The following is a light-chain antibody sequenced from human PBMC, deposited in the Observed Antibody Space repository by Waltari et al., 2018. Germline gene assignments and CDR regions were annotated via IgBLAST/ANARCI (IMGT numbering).Light chain of an antibody. V-gene: IGKV1-39*01. Sequence: DIQTTQSPSSLSASVGDRVTITPRASQSISSYLKWYHQKPGKAPNLLIYAASSLQSGVPSRVSCIRSWTDFTLTINSLQPADFATYYCQQSYSTPVTFGQGTRLEI. CDR1: QSISSY. CDR2: AAS. J-gene: IGKJ2*01. CDR3: QQSYSTPVT.